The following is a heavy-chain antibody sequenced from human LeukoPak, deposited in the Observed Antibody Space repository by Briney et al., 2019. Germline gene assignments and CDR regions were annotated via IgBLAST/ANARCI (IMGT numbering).Heavy chain of an antibody. CDR2: IIPIFGTA. CDR3: ARAEYYYDSSGYRYYYYGMDV. D-gene: IGHD3-22*01. Sequence: SVTVSCTASGYTFTSYYMHWVRQAPGQGLEWMGGIIPIFGTANYAQKFQGRVTITADESTSTAYMELSSLRSEDTAVYYCARAEYYYDSSGYRYYYYGMDVWGQGTTVTVSS. J-gene: IGHJ6*02. CDR1: GYTFTSYY. V-gene: IGHV1-69*13.